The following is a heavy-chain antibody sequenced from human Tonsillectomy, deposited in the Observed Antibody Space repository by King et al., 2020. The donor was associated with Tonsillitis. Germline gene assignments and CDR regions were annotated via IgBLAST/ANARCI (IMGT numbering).Heavy chain of an antibody. CDR2: IKQDGSEK. V-gene: IGHV3-7*03. J-gene: IGHJ6*02. CDR1: GFTFSTYW. D-gene: IGHD4-17*01. Sequence: QLVQSGGGLVQPGGSLRLSCAASGFTFSTYWMSWVRQAPGKGLEWVANIKQDGSEKYSMDSVKGRFTISRDNARNSLYLQMKSLRAEDTAVYYCARERGTYGDYGMDVWGRGTTVTVSS. CDR3: ARERGTYGDYGMDV.